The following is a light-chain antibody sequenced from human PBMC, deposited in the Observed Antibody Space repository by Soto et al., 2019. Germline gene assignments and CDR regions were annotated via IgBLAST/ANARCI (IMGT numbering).Light chain of an antibody. J-gene: IGKJ1*01. Sequence: EMAVTQSPATLSVSPGERATLSCRASQSVASNLAWYQQKPGQTPRLLIYAASTRATGIPARFSGSGSGTDFNLTITSLQSEDFAVYYCQQYYHWPRTFGQGTKLEIK. CDR2: AAS. V-gene: IGKV3-15*01. CDR1: QSVASN. CDR3: QQYYHWPRT.